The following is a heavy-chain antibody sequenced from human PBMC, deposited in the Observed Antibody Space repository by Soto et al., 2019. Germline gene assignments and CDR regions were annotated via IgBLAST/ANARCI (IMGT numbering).Heavy chain of an antibody. CDR2: IYYSGST. J-gene: IGHJ6*02. CDR3: ARDFSDGSGSHTYYYYGEDV. CDR1: GGSISNYY. Sequence: SETLSLTCTVSGGSISNYYWSWIRQPPGKGLEWIGYIYYSGSTNYSPSIKSRVTISVHPSTNQCSLRMSSVTAADTAVYYCARDFSDGSGSHTYYYYGEDVWGQGTTVTVSS. D-gene: IGHD3-10*01. V-gene: IGHV4-59*01.